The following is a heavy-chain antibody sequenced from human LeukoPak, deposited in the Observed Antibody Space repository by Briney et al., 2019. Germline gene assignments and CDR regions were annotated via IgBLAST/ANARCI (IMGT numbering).Heavy chain of an antibody. CDR3: XRHGIHSSGYYYPDYYYMDV. CDR2: IYPGDSDT. J-gene: IGHJ6*03. Sequence: SXXXSGYSFTSYWIGWVRQVPGKGLEWMGIIYPGDSDTRYSPSFQGQVTISADKSISTAYLRWTSLKASDTAMYYCXRHGIHSSGYYYPDYYYMDVWGKGTTVTISS. D-gene: IGHD3-22*01. V-gene: IGHV5-51*01. CDR1: GYSFTSYW.